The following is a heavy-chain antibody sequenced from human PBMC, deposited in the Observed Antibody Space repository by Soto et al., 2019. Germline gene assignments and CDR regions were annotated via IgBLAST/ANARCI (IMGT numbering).Heavy chain of an antibody. CDR3: AKDPTWTVGPLGMDV. CDR2: FIGSVGNR. D-gene: IGHD2-2*01. V-gene: IGHV3-23*01. J-gene: IGHJ6*02. Sequence: GGSLRLSCVASGFTFSTHAMSWVRQAPGKGLEWVSTFIGSVGNRYYAESVKGRLTMSRDDSKNTLYLQMNSLRVEDPAVYYCAKDPTWTVGPLGMDVWLRGTTVTVSS. CDR1: GFTFSTHA.